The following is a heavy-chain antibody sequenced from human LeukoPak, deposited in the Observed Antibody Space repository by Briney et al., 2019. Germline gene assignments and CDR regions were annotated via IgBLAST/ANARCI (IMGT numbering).Heavy chain of an antibody. CDR2: INHSGST. CDR3: ARGNYYDSSGPPPFFDY. Sequence: SSETLSLTCAVYGGSFSGYYWSWIRQPPGKGLEWIGEINHSGSTNYNPSLKSRVTISVDTSKNQFSLKLSSVTAADTAVYYCARGNYYDSSGPPPFFDYWGQGTLVTVSS. D-gene: IGHD3-22*01. J-gene: IGHJ4*02. CDR1: GGSFSGYY. V-gene: IGHV4-34*01.